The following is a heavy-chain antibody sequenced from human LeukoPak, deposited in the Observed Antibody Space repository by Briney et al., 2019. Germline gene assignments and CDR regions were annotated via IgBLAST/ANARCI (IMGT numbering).Heavy chain of an antibody. D-gene: IGHD2-15*01. CDR3: ARASYCSDGSCYSDY. CDR1: GYTFTSHS. J-gene: IGHJ4*02. CDR2: ISAYNGNT. V-gene: IGHV1-18*04. Sequence: ASVTVSCKASGYTFTSHSISWVRQAPGQGLEWMGWISAYNGNTIYAQKVKGRVTMTTDTSTSTAYMELRSLTSDDTAVYYCARASYCSDGSCYSDYWGQGTLVSVSS.